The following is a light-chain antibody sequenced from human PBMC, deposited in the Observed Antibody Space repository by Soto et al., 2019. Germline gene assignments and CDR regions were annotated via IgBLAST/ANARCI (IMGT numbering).Light chain of an antibody. CDR2: DAS. CDR1: QSVSSY. J-gene: IGKJ1*01. Sequence: EIVMTQSPATLTLSPGERATLSCRASQSVSSYLAWYQQKPGQAPRLLIYDASTRATGIPARFSGSGSGAEFTLTISSLQSEDFALYYCQQYNNWPWTFGQGTKVDIK. CDR3: QQYNNWPWT. V-gene: IGKV3-15*01.